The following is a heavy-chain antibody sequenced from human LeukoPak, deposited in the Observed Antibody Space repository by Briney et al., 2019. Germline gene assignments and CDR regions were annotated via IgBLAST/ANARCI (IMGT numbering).Heavy chain of an antibody. J-gene: IGHJ4*02. V-gene: IGHV1-46*01. D-gene: IGHD5-24*01. Sequence: ASVKVSCKASGYTFTSYYMHWVRQAPGQGLEWMGIINPSGGSTSYAQKFQGRVTMTRDTSISTAYMELSRLRSDDTAVYYCARGGLIRLATIRDFDYWGQGTLVTVSS. CDR1: GYTFTSYY. CDR2: INPSGGST. CDR3: ARGGLIRLATIRDFDY.